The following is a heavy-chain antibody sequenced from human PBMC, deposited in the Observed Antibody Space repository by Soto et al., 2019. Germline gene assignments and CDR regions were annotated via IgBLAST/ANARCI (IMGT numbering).Heavy chain of an antibody. D-gene: IGHD3-22*01. CDR2: IYYSGSA. CDR1: GDSMTISDFL. J-gene: IGHJ3*02. V-gene: IGHV4-39*01. CDR3: ARPLYDHWAFGI. Sequence: PSETLSLTCTASGDSMTISDFLWGWVRQSPGKGLEWIGGIYYSGSAYYNPSLGSRATLSVDTSRNQFFLSVTSVTAADTAVYYCARPLYDHWAFGISGQGKLVTVSS.